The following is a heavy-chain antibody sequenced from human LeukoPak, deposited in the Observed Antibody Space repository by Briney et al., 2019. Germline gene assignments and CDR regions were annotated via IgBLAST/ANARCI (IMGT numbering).Heavy chain of an antibody. Sequence: GGSLRLSCVASGFTLSSFWMHWVRQAPGKGLVWVSRINSDGSSTTYADSVKGRFTISRDNAKNTLYLQMNSLRAEDTAVYYCVKARYYGSGLPPSYFDYWGQGTLVTVSS. D-gene: IGHD3-10*01. CDR3: VKARYYGSGLPPSYFDY. CDR2: INSDGSST. CDR1: GFTLSSFW. J-gene: IGHJ4*02. V-gene: IGHV3-74*01.